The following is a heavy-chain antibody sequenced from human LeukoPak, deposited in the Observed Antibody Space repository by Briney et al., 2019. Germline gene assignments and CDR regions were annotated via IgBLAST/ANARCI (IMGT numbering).Heavy chain of an antibody. Sequence: AGGSLRLSCAASGCTFSSYGMHWVRQAPGKGLEWVAVIWYDGSNKYYADSVKGRFTISRDNSKNTLYLQMNSLRAEDTAVYYCARDHSFTNTPYYYYYGMDVWGQGTTVTVSS. CDR2: IWYDGSNK. D-gene: IGHD2-2*01. V-gene: IGHV3-33*01. CDR1: GCTFSSYG. CDR3: ARDHSFTNTPYYYYYGMDV. J-gene: IGHJ6*02.